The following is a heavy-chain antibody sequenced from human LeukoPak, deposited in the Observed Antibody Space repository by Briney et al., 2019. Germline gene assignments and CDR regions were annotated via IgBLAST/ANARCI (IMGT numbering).Heavy chain of an antibody. CDR3: ARSCSSTSCYGLGYYCGMDV. CDR2: IYTSGST. CDR1: GGSISSYY. Sequence: SETLSLTCTVSGGSISSYYWSWIRQPAGKGLEWIGRIYTSGSTNYNPSLKSRVTMSVDTSKNQFSLKLSSVAAADTAVYYCARSCSSTSCYGLGYYCGMDVWGQGTTVTVSS. V-gene: IGHV4-4*07. J-gene: IGHJ6*02. D-gene: IGHD2-2*01.